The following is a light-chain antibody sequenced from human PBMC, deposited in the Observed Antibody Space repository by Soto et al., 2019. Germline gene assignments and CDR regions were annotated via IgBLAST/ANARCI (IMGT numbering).Light chain of an antibody. Sequence: QSVLTQPHSVSGAPGQRVTISCTGSSSNIGAGSYVHWYQQLPGTAPKLLIYANNDRPSGVPDRFSGSKSGTSASLAITGLQAEDEADYYCQSYDSSLSGFYVFGTGTKLTVL. CDR2: ANN. CDR3: QSYDSSLSGFYV. J-gene: IGLJ1*01. CDR1: SSNIGAGSY. V-gene: IGLV1-40*01.